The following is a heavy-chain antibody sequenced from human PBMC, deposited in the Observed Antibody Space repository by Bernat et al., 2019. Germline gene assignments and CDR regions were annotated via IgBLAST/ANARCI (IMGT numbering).Heavy chain of an antibody. Sequence: QVQLVESGGGVVQPGRSLRLSCAASGFTFSSYGMHWVRQAPGKGLEWVAVIWYDGSNKYYADSVKGRFTISRDNSKNTLYLQMNSLRAEDTAVYYCAREYCSGGSCSVYFQHWGQGTLVTVSS. CDR3: AREYCSGGSCSVYFQH. CDR2: IWYDGSNK. V-gene: IGHV3-33*01. J-gene: IGHJ1*01. CDR1: GFTFSSYG. D-gene: IGHD2-15*01.